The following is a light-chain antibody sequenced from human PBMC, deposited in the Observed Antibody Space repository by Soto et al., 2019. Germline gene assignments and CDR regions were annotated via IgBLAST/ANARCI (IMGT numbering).Light chain of an antibody. CDR3: QQANSFPT. V-gene: IGKV1-12*01. J-gene: IGKJ5*01. CDR1: QDIGTW. Sequence: DVQMTQSPSSVSASEGDRVTVTCRASQDIGTWLVWYQQKPGKAPTLLISGATNLQSGVPSRFSGGGSGTDFTLTISSLQPEDVATYYCQQANSFPTFGRGTRLEIK. CDR2: GAT.